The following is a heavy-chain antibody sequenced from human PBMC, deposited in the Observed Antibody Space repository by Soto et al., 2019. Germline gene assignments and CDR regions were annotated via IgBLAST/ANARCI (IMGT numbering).Heavy chain of an antibody. Sequence: GGSLRLSCAASGFTFSSYAMNWVRQAPGKGLEWVSAISGSGGSTYYADSVKGRFTISRDNSKNTLYLQMNSLRAEDTAVYYCAKELVRGVIIFENSMDVWGKGTTVTVSS. CDR2: ISGSGGST. CDR1: GFTFSSYA. J-gene: IGHJ6*03. D-gene: IGHD3-10*01. V-gene: IGHV3-23*01. CDR3: AKELVRGVIIFENSMDV.